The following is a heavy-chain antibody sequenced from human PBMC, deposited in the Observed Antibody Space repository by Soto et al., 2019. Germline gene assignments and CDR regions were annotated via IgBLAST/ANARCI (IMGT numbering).Heavy chain of an antibody. D-gene: IGHD3-10*01. J-gene: IGHJ2*01. CDR3: ARGRGDGYNQNWYFDL. Sequence: QVHLQQWGAGLLKPSETLSLTCAVYGGSFSGYYWSWIRQPPGKGLEWIGEINNGGSSNYNPSLKSRGSMSVGTSNIQFSLKLTSVTAADTAVYYCARGRGDGYNQNWYFDLWGRGTLVTVSS. CDR1: GGSFSGYY. CDR2: INNGGSS. V-gene: IGHV4-34*01.